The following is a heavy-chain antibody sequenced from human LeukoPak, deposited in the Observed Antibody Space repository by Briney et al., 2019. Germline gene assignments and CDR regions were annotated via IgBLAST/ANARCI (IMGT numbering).Heavy chain of an antibody. CDR2: ITTTGDRK. CDR3: AKDSTSAWAAYFFDY. Sequence: PGGCLRLSCAASGFTFSGSAMNWVRQAPGKGLEWVSSITTTGDRKYYSDSVKGRFTISRDNSKNMLHLQMNSLRVEDTAVYYCAKDSTSAWAAYFFDYWGQGTLVTVSS. V-gene: IGHV3-23*01. J-gene: IGHJ4*02. D-gene: IGHD2-15*01. CDR1: GFTFSGSA.